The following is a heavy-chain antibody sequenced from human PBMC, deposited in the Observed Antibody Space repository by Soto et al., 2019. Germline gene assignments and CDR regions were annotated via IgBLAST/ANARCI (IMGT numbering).Heavy chain of an antibody. CDR3: ARLGSGWHGDY. D-gene: IGHD6-19*01. J-gene: IGHJ4*02. Sequence: QVQLVESGGGVVQPGRSLRLSCAASGFTFSSYAMHWVRQAPGKGLEWVAVISYDGSNKYYADSVKGRFTISRDNSKNTLYLQMNILISEDTAVYYCARLGSGWHGDYWGQGTLVTVSS. V-gene: IGHV3-30-3*01. CDR2: ISYDGSNK. CDR1: GFTFSSYA.